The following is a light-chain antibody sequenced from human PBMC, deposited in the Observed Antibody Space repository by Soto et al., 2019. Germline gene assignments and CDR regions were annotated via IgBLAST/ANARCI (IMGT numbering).Light chain of an antibody. CDR1: QSISSY. V-gene: IGKV1-39*01. J-gene: IGKJ1*01. Sequence: DIQMTQSPSSLSASVGARVPITWRASQSISSYLNWYQQKPGKAPKLLIYAASSLQSGVPSRFSGSGSGTDFTLTISSLQPEDFATYYCQQSYSTPPTFGQGTKVDIK. CDR2: AAS. CDR3: QQSYSTPPT.